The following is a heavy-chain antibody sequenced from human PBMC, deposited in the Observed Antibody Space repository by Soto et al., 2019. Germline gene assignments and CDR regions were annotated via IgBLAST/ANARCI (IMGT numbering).Heavy chain of an antibody. D-gene: IGHD6-6*01. Sequence: ASVKVSCKTSGYSFTNYALHWVRQAPGQGLEWMGWINPNSGNTGYAQKFQGRVTMTRNTSISTAYMELSSLRSEDTAVYYCARRSSLVRTYWFDPWGQGTLVTVS. CDR3: ARRSSLVRTYWFDP. CDR1: GYSFTNYA. CDR2: INPNSGNT. J-gene: IGHJ5*02. V-gene: IGHV1-8*02.